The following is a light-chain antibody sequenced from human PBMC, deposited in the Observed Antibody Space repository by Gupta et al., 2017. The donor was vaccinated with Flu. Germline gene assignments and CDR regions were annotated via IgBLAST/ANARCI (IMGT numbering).Light chain of an antibody. V-gene: IGLV3-1*01. Sequence: TCSGEKLGNRYVCWYQQRPGQSPLLVIFQDKKRPSGITERFSGSNSGNTATLTISGAQPMDEAAYYCQTWDENISVFGPGTAVTVL. CDR3: QTWDENISV. CDR2: QDK. CDR1: KLGNRY. J-gene: IGLJ1*01.